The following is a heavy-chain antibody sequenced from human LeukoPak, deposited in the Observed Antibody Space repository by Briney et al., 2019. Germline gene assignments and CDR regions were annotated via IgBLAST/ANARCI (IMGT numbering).Heavy chain of an antibody. CDR3: ARVYSSLAPSGMDV. Sequence: ASVKVSCKASGYTFTGYYMHWVRQAPGQGLEWLGWINPNSGGTNYAQKFQGRVTMTSDTSISIGYMELSRLRSDDTAVYYCARVYSSLAPSGMDVWGQGTTVTVSS. CDR2: INPNSGGT. CDR1: GYTFTGYY. V-gene: IGHV1-2*02. D-gene: IGHD6-6*01. J-gene: IGHJ6*02.